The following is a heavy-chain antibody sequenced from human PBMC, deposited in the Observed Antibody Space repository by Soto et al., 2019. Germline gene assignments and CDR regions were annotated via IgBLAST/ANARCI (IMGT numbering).Heavy chain of an antibody. D-gene: IGHD6-19*01. CDR1: GFTFSSYG. J-gene: IGHJ4*02. Sequence: GGSLRLSCAASGFTFSSYGMHWVRQAPGKGLEWVAVISYDGSNKYYADSVKGRFTISRDNSKNTLYLQMNSLRAEDTAVYYCAKDSGIAVAGTGYYFDYWGQGTLVTVSS. CDR2: ISYDGSNK. CDR3: AKDSGIAVAGTGYYFDY. V-gene: IGHV3-30*18.